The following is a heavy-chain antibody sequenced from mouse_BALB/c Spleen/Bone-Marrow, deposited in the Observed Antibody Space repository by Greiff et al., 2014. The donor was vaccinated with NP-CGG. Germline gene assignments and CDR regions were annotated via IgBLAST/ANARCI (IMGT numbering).Heavy chain of an antibody. CDR3: ARETTYYAYFDY. CDR1: GYTFTSNT. CDR2: INPTRGYT. J-gene: IGHJ2*01. Sequence: VQRVESAAELARPGASVKMSCKASGYTFTSNTIQWVKQRPGQGLEWIGYINPTRGYTDYNQKFKDKTTLTADKSSSTAYMQLSSLTSEDSAVYYCARETTYYAYFDYWGQGTILTVSS. V-gene: IGHV1-4*02. D-gene: IGHD1-1*01.